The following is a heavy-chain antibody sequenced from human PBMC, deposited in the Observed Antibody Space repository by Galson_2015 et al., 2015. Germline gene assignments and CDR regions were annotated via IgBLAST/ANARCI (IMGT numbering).Heavy chain of an antibody. D-gene: IGHD6-13*01. CDR2: IYPGDSDT. Sequence: QSGAEVKKPGESLKISCKGSGYSFTSYWIGWVRQMPGKGLEWMGIIYPGDSDTRYSPSFQGQVTISDDKSISTAYLQLSSLKASDTAMYYCARLAGVFAESIAAAGKYYYFDYWGQGTLVTVSS. CDR1: GYSFTSYW. CDR3: ARLAGVFAESIAAAGKYYYFDY. J-gene: IGHJ4*02. V-gene: IGHV5-51*01.